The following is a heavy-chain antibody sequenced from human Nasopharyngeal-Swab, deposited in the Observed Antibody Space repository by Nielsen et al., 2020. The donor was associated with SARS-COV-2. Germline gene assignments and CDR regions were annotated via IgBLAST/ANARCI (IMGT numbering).Heavy chain of an antibody. Sequence: WVRQAPGRGLEGMGGINAGNGNTKYSQKFQGGVTITRDTSASTAYMELSSLRSEDTAVYYCARGPPPTNYYDSSGYYYRYGMDVWGQGTTVTVSS. V-gene: IGHV1-3*01. CDR2: INAGNGNT. J-gene: IGHJ6*02. D-gene: IGHD3-22*01. CDR3: ARGPPPTNYYDSSGYYYRYGMDV.